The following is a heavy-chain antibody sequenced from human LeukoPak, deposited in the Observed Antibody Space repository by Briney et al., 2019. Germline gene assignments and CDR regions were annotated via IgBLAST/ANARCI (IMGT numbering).Heavy chain of an antibody. J-gene: IGHJ4*02. V-gene: IGHV1-46*01. Sequence: GASVKVSCKASGGTFSSYAISWVRQAPGQGLEWMGIINPSGGTTRYAQKFQGRVTMTRDTSTSTVYMEVNSLRAEDTAVFYCARDYKYYYGSGSDYPFDYWGQGTLVTVSS. CDR3: ARDYKYYYGSGSDYPFDY. CDR2: INPSGGTT. CDR1: GGTFSSYA. D-gene: IGHD3-10*01.